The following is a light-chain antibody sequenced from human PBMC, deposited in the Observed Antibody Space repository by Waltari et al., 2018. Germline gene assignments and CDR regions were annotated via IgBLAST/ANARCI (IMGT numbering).Light chain of an antibody. Sequence: EIVLTQSPATLSLSPGERATLSCRASQSVTTSLAWFQQKPGQAPSLLIFDASDRATGVPARCRGSGSGTDFTLTISSLEPEDFAVYFCHQRTSWPLTFGGGTQVEFK. CDR1: QSVTTS. CDR2: DAS. CDR3: HQRTSWPLT. J-gene: IGKJ4*01. V-gene: IGKV3-11*01.